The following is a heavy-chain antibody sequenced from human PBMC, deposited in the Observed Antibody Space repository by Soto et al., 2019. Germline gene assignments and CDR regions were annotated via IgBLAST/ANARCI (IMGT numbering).Heavy chain of an antibody. V-gene: IGHV1-18*01. CDR1: GYTFSNYG. J-gene: IGHJ4*02. Sequence: ASVKVSCKTSGYTFSNYGIAWVLQAPGQGLEWMGWINGYNANTNYAQKFQGRVTMTIDTSATTAYLELRSLRSDDTAVFYCARGDSPVHFDHWGQGTLVTVSS. CDR2: INGYNANT. D-gene: IGHD4-4*01. CDR3: ARGDSPVHFDH.